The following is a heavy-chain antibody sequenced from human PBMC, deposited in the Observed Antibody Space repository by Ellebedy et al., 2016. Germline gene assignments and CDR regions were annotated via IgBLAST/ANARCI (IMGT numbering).Heavy chain of an antibody. CDR1: GYSFTSYW. J-gene: IGHJ6*02. D-gene: IGHD1-26*01. CDR3: ARVGNYYYGMDV. Sequence: GGSLRLXCKGSGYSFTSYWISWVRQMPGKGLEWMGRIDPSDSYTNYSPSFQGHVTISADKSISTAYLQWSSLKASDTAMYYCARVGNYYYGMDVWGQGTTVTVSS. CDR2: IDPSDSYT. V-gene: IGHV5-10-1*01.